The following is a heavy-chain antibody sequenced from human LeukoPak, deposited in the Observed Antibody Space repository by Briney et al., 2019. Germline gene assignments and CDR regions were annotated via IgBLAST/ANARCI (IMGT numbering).Heavy chain of an antibody. CDR3: ASEYGITMVRGVIPEGIAFDI. CDR2: IYYSGST. Sequence: SQTLSLTCTVSGGSISSGDYYWSWIRQPPGKGLEWIGYIYYSGSTYYNPSLKSRVTISVDTSKNQFSLKLSSVTAADTAVYYWASEYGITMVRGVIPEGIAFDIWFQGTMVTVSS. V-gene: IGHV4-30-4*08. J-gene: IGHJ3*02. CDR1: GGSISSGDYY. D-gene: IGHD3-10*01.